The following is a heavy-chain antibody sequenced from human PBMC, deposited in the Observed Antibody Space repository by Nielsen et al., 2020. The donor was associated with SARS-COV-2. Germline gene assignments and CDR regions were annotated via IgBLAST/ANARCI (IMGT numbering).Heavy chain of an antibody. D-gene: IGHD4-11*01. CDR2: INPSGGST. V-gene: IGHV1-46*01. Sequence: ASVKVSCKASGYTFTSYYMHWVRQAPGQGLEWMGIINPSGGSTSYAQKFQGRVTMTRDTSTSTVYMELSSLSSEDTAVYYCARDLQPYGMDVWGQGTTVTVSS. J-gene: IGHJ6*02. CDR1: GYTFTSYY. CDR3: ARDLQPYGMDV.